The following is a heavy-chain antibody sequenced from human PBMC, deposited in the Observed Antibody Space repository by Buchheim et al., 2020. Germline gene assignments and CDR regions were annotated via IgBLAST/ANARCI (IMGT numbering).Heavy chain of an antibody. CDR1: GFTFSSFA. D-gene: IGHD2-15*01. V-gene: IGHV3-23*01. J-gene: IGHJ4*02. CDR2: LDGSGGDT. CDR3: AKDRYCGGGSCYGLDY. Sequence: EVQLLESGGGLVQPGGSLRLSCAASGFTFSSFAMSWVRQAPGKGLEWISALDGSGGDTYYADSVKGRFNISRDNSKSTLYPQMNSLRADDTAVYYCAKDRYCGGGSCYGLDYWGQEAL.